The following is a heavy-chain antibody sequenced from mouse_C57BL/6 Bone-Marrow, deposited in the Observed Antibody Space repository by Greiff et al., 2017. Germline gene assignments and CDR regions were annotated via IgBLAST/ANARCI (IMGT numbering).Heavy chain of an antibody. CDR2: IDPSDSYT. J-gene: IGHJ3*01. CDR1: GYTFTSYW. V-gene: IGHV1-69*01. CDR3: AKGNWGFAY. D-gene: IGHD4-1*01. Sequence: VQLQQPGAELVMPGASVKLSCKASGYTFTSYWMNWVKQRPGQGLEWIGEIDPSDSYTTYNQKFKGKSTLTVDKSSSTAYMQLSSLPSEDSAFXYCAKGNWGFAYWGQGTLVTVSA.